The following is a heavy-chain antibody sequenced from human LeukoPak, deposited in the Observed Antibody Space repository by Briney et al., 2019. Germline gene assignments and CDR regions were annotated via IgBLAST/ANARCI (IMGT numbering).Heavy chain of an antibody. Sequence: SETLSLTCTVSGGSISSSSYYWGWIRQPPGKGLEWIGSIYYSGSTYYNPSLKSRVTISVDTSKNQFSLKLSSVTAADTAVYYCARGNYDILTGYYLPLLYYFDYWGQGTLVTVSS. CDR2: IYYSGST. CDR3: ARGNYDILTGYYLPLLYYFDY. CDR1: GGSISSSSYY. J-gene: IGHJ4*02. V-gene: IGHV4-39*01. D-gene: IGHD3-9*01.